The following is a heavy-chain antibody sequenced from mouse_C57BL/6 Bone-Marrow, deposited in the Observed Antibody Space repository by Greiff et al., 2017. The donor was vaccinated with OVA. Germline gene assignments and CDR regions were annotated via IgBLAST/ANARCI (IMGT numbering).Heavy chain of an antibody. Sequence: DVKLEESEGGLVQPGSSMKLSCTASGFTFSDYYMAWVRQVPEKGLEWVANINSDGSSTYYLDYLKSRFIISRDTAKNILYLQMSSLKSEDTATYYGAREGPLSDAMDYWGQGTSVTVSS. CDR1: GFTFSDYY. D-gene: IGHD1-1*01. J-gene: IGHJ4*01. V-gene: IGHV5-16*01. CDR3: AREGPLSDAMDY. CDR2: INSDGSST.